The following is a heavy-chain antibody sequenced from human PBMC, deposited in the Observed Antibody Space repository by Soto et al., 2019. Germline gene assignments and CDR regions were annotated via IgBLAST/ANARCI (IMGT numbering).Heavy chain of an antibody. V-gene: IGHV4-59*01. CDR3: ARGHCSSTSCQPVFDY. D-gene: IGHD2-2*01. CDR1: GGSISSYY. Sequence: LSLTCTVSGGSISSYYWSWIRQPPGKGLEWIGYIYYSGSTNYNPSLKSRVTISVDTSKNQFSLKLSSVTAADTAVYYCARGHCSSTSCQPVFDYWGQGTLVTVSS. J-gene: IGHJ4*02. CDR2: IYYSGST.